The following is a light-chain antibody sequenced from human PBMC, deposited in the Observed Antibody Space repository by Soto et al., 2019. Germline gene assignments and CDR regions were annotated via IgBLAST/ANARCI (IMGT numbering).Light chain of an antibody. CDR2: GAS. CDR1: QSVSDN. Sequence: EIVMTQSPATLSVSPGERATLSCRASQSVSDNLAWYQQKLGQAPRLLIYGASTRATGIPARFSGSGSGKEFTLTISSLQSEDFAVYYCQQYNKWPPITFGQGTRLEIK. CDR3: QQYNKWPPIT. V-gene: IGKV3-15*01. J-gene: IGKJ5*01.